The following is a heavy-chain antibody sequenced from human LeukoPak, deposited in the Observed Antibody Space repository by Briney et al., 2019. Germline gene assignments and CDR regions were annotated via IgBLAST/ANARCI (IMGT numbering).Heavy chain of an antibody. CDR2: IKSKTDGGTT. CDR3: TTLPIGYSELVRLDY. V-gene: IGHV3-15*01. J-gene: IGHJ4*02. Sequence: PGGSLRLSCAASGFTFSSYSMNWVRQAPGKGLEWVGRIKSKTDGGTTDYAAPVKGRFTISRDDSKNTLYLQMNSLKTEDTAVYYCTTLPIGYSELVRLDYWGQGTLVTVSS. D-gene: IGHD6-6*01. CDR1: GFTFSSYS.